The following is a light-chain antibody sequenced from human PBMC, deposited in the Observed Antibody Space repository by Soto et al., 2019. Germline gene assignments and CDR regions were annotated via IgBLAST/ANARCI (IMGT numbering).Light chain of an antibody. CDR3: QQSYNTTT. CDR2: AAS. Sequence: DIQMPQSPSCLSASVGDRFTITCRASQSIRSYLNWYQQKPGKAPNLLIYAASSLQSGVPSRLSGSGSGTDFTLTISSLQPEDFATYYCQQSYNTTTCGQGTKVDIK. V-gene: IGKV1-39*01. J-gene: IGKJ1*01. CDR1: QSIRSY.